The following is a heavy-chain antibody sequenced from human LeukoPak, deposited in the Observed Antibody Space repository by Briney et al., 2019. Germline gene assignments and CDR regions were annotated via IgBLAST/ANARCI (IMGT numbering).Heavy chain of an antibody. D-gene: IGHD6-19*01. CDR2: ISSSGSTI. V-gene: IGHV3-11*04. J-gene: IGHJ1*01. CDR3: ARALNSGLYDEYFQY. Sequence: GGSLRLSCAASGFTFSDYYMSWIRQAPGKGLEWVSYISSSGSTIYYADSVKGRFTISRDNAKNSLYLQMNSLRAEDTAVYYCARALNSGLYDEYFQYWGQGTLVIVSS. CDR1: GFTFSDYY.